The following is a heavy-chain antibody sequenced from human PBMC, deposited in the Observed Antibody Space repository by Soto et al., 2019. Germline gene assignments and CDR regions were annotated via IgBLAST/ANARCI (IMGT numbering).Heavy chain of an antibody. J-gene: IGHJ3*02. CDR2: ISGSGGST. Sequence: PGGSLRLSCAASGFTFSSYAMSWVRQAPGKGLEWVSAISGSGGSTYYADSVKGRFTISRDNSKNTLYLQMNSLRAEDTAVYYCAKEGPGWYYDSSGNYYGDAFDIWGQGTMVTVSS. CDR1: GFTFSSYA. CDR3: AKEGPGWYYDSSGNYYGDAFDI. V-gene: IGHV3-23*01. D-gene: IGHD3-22*01.